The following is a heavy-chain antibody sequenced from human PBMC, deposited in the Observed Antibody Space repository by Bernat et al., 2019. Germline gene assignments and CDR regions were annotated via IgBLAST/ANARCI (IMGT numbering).Heavy chain of an antibody. V-gene: IGHV1-2*06. CDR1: GFTFTGYY. CDR2: INPNSGGT. CDR3: ARESDTYSNSNVFDI. Sequence: QLVQSGPEVKKPGTSVKVSCKASGFTFTGYYMHWVRQAPGQGLEWMGRINPNSGGTNSAQKFQGRVTMTRDTSISTAYMELSRLRSDDTAVYYCARESDTYSNSNVFDIWGQGTMVTVSS. D-gene: IGHD6-13*01. J-gene: IGHJ3*02.